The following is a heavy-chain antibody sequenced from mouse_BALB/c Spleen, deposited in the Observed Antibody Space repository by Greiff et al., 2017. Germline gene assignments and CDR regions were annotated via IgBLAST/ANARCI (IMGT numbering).Heavy chain of an antibody. CDR1: GFTFTDYY. J-gene: IGHJ4*01. Sequence: EVQGVESGGGLVQPGGSLRLSCATSGFTFTDYYMSWVRQPPGKALEWLGFIRNKANGYTTEYSASVKGRFTISRDNSQSVLYLQMNTLRAEDSATYYSARDESRAMDYWGQGTSVTVSS. V-gene: IGHV7-3*02. CDR2: IRNKANGYTT. CDR3: ARDESRAMDY.